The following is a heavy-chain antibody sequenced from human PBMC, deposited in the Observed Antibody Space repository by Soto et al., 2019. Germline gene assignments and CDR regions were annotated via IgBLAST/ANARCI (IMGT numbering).Heavy chain of an antibody. D-gene: IGHD1-26*01. J-gene: IGHJ4*02. Sequence: PGGSLRLSCAASGFTFSTYNMNWVRQAPGKGLEWLSFIRSGGSAKYYADSVKGRFTISRDNAKNSLYLQMNSLREEDTAVYYGAREDMDGSYSNNGGKGTLVTV. CDR3: AREDMDGSYSNN. CDR1: GFTFSTYN. CDR2: IRSGGSAK. V-gene: IGHV3-48*02.